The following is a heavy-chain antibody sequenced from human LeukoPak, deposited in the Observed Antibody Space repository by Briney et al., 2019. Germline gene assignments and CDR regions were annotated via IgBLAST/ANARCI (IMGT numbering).Heavy chain of an antibody. CDR2: ISGSGSTK. J-gene: IGHJ4*02. CDR1: GFTFSDYY. V-gene: IGHV3-11*01. CDR3: ARVGSIAAAGTPDY. Sequence: GGSLRLSCAASGFTFSDYYMSWIRQAPGKGLEWVSHISGSGSTKIYADSVKGRFTISRDNAENSLYLQVNSLRAEDTAVYYCARVGSIAAAGTPDYWSQGTLVTVSS. D-gene: IGHD6-13*01.